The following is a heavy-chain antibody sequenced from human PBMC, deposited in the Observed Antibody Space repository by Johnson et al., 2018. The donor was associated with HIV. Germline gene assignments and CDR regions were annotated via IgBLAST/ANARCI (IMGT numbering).Heavy chain of an antibody. J-gene: IGHJ3*02. CDR3: ARSRWGSTLGALDI. D-gene: IGHD1-26*01. CDR1: GFTSTTYD. V-gene: IGHV3-13*01. Sequence: VQLVESGGGLVQPGGSLRLSCSASGFTSTTYDMHWVRQGTGKGLEWVSGIGPGGDTHYPDSVKGRFTISRENAKNSLYLQMNSLRAGDTAVYYCARSRWGSTLGALDIWGQGTRVTVSS. CDR2: IGPGGDT.